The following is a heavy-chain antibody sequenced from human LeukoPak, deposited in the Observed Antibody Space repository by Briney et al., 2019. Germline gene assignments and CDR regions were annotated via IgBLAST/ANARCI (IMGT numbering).Heavy chain of an antibody. D-gene: IGHD3-22*01. Sequence: GGSLRLSCAASGFTFSSYSMNWVRQAPGKGLEWVSSISSSSSYIYYADSVKSRFTISRDNAKNSLYLQMNSLRAEDTAVYYCARAQTPSSGYYLVTDAFDIWGQGTMVTVSS. V-gene: IGHV3-21*01. J-gene: IGHJ3*02. CDR1: GFTFSSYS. CDR3: ARAQTPSSGYYLVTDAFDI. CDR2: ISSSSSYI.